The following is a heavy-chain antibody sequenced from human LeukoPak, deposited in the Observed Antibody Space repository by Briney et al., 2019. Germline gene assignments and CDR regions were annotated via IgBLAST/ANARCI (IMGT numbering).Heavy chain of an antibody. CDR3: ARAPHYYDSTGYLDL. CDR1: GGSISSSSYY. D-gene: IGHD3-22*01. V-gene: IGHV4-39*07. J-gene: IGHJ2*01. Sequence: PSETLSLTCTVSGGSISSSSYYWGWIRQPPGKGLEWIGSIYYSGSTYYNPSLKSRVTISVDTSKNQFSLKLTSVTAADTAVYFCARAPHYYDSTGYLDLWGRGTLVTVSS. CDR2: IYYSGST.